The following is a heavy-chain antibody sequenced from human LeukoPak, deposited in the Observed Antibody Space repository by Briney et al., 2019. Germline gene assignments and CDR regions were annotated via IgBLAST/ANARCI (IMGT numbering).Heavy chain of an antibody. CDR2: ILSDGSNK. J-gene: IGHJ4*02. V-gene: IGHV3-30*02. D-gene: IGHD4-23*01. Sequence: GGSLRLSCITSGITFSASGMHWFRQAPGKGLEWVAFILSDGSNKYYADSVKGRFTISRDDSKNTVYLQMNSLRAEDTALYYCAKDKGKYYFDYWGQGIVVTVSS. CDR3: AKDKGKYYFDY. CDR1: GITFSASG.